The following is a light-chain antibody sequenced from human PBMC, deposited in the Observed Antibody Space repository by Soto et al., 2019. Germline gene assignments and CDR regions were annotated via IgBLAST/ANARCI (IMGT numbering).Light chain of an antibody. J-gene: IGKJ4*01. CDR3: QQLNAYPHS. CDR2: TTS. Sequence: DIQMTQSPSSLSASVGDRATITCRASQDIGIYLAWYQQKSGKVPNLLIYTTSTLQSGVPSRFSGSGSGTDFTLTISSLQPEDFATYYCQQLNAYPHSFGGGTKVEIK. V-gene: IGKV1-27*01. CDR1: QDIGIY.